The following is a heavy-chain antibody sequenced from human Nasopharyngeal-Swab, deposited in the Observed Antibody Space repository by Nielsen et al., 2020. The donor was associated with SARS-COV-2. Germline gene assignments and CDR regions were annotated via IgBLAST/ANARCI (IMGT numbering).Heavy chain of an antibody. D-gene: IGHD5-18*01. Sequence: GESLKISCAASGFPFSASWMSWVRQAPGIGLEWVAHINQDGSAAYYEDSVKGRFTISRDNADKSLFLQMNSLRVEDTAVFYFVKVRRGYSCGRDCWGQGTLVTVSS. V-gene: IGHV3-7*05. CDR2: INQDGSAA. CDR3: VKVRRGYSCGRDC. J-gene: IGHJ4*02. CDR1: GFPFSASW.